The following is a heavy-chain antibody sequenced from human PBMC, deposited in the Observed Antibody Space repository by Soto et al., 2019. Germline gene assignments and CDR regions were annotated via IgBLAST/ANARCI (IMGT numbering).Heavy chain of an antibody. J-gene: IGHJ4*02. Sequence: QVQLQQWGAGLLKPSETLSLTCAVYGGSFSGFYWSWIRQPPGKGLEWIGESNHVGSTNYNPSLRRRFTMPVDPPKNQFSLKQTSVTAADTAVYYWARVLIAGGTADLGQGTPVIVSP. V-gene: IGHV4-34*01. D-gene: IGHD1-1*01. CDR1: GGSFSGFY. CDR3: ARVLIAGGTAD. CDR2: SNHVGST.